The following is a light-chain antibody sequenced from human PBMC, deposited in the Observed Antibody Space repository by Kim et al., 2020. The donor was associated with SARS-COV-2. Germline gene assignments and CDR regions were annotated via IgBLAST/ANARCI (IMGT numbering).Light chain of an antibody. Sequence: LSPGERATLSCRASQSVSSSLACYQQKPGQAPRLLIYDASHRATGIPARFSGSGSGTDFTLTISSLEPEDFAVYYCQQRSNWPSYTFGQGTKLEI. J-gene: IGKJ2*01. CDR3: QQRSNWPSYT. CDR1: QSVSSS. CDR2: DAS. V-gene: IGKV3-11*01.